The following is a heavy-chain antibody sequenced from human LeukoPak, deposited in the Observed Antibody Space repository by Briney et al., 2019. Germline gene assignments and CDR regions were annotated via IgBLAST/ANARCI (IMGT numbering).Heavy chain of an antibody. Sequence: SETLSLTCTVSGGSISSGGYYWSWIRQHPGKGLEWIGYIYYSGSTYYNPSLKSRGTISVDTSKNQFSLKLSSVTAADTAVYYCARDRVAAASLDYWGQGTLVTVSS. D-gene: IGHD6-13*01. V-gene: IGHV4-61*08. J-gene: IGHJ4*02. CDR1: GGSISSGGYY. CDR3: ARDRVAAASLDY. CDR2: IYYSGST.